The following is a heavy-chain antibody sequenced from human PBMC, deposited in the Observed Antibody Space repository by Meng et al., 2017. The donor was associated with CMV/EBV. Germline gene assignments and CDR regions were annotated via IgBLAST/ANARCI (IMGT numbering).Heavy chain of an antibody. CDR3: ARGKPYCGGDCYVS. Sequence: SCTVSGGSISSGDYYWSWIRQPPGKGLEWIGYIYYSGSTYYNPSLKSRVTISVDTSKNQFSLKLSSVTAADTAVYYCARGKPYCGGDCYVSWGQGTLVTVSS. CDR1: GGSISSGDYY. J-gene: IGHJ5*02. CDR2: IYYSGST. V-gene: IGHV4-30-4*08. D-gene: IGHD2-21*01.